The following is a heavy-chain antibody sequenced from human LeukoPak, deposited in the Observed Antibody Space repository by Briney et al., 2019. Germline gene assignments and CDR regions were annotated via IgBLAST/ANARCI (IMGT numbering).Heavy chain of an antibody. CDR1: GYTFTSYG. Sequence: ASVKVSCTASGYTFTSYGISWVRQAPGQGLEWMGWINPNGGGTNYAQKFQGRVTMTRDTSISTAYMELSRLRSDDTAVYYCARGYGAYYFDYWGQGTLVTVSS. J-gene: IGHJ4*02. CDR3: ARGYGAYYFDY. V-gene: IGHV1-2*02. D-gene: IGHD4/OR15-4a*01. CDR2: INPNGGGT.